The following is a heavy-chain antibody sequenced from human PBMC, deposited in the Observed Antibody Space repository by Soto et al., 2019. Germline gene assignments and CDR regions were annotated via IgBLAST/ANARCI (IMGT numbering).Heavy chain of an antibody. CDR3: ASLDPSAPFDY. V-gene: IGHV4-34*01. CDR2: INHSGST. J-gene: IGHJ4*02. CDR1: GGSFIGYY. Sequence: SETLSLTCAVYGGSFIGYYWSWIRQPPGKGLEWIGEINHSGSTNYNPSLKSRVTISVDTSKNQFSLKMRAVTAADTAVYYCASLDPSAPFDYWGQGTLVTVSS.